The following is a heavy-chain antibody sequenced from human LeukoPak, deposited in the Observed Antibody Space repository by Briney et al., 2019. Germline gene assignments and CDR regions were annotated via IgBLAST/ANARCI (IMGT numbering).Heavy chain of an antibody. V-gene: IGHV3-21*01. D-gene: IGHD2-2*01. J-gene: IGHJ6*03. CDR2: ISSSSSYI. CDR1: GFTFSSYS. CDR3: ARVRSSTPPYYMDV. Sequence: GGSLRLSCAASGFTFSSYSMNWVRQAPGKGLEWVSSISSSSSYIYYADSVKGRFTISRDNAKNSLYLQMNSLRAEDTAVYYCARVRSSTPPYYMDVWGKGTTVTVS.